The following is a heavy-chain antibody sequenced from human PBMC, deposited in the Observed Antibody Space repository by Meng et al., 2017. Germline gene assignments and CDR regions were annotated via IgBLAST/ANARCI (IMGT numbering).Heavy chain of an antibody. J-gene: IGHJ4*02. V-gene: IGHV3-30*04. CDR1: GFTFSSYA. CDR3: ARGDYGDYG. D-gene: IGHD4-17*01. CDR2: ISYDGSNK. Sequence: GESLKISCAASGFTFSSYAMSWVRQAPGKGLEWVAVISYDGSNKYYADSVKGRFTISRDNSKNTLYLQMNSLRAEDTAVYYCARGDYGDYGWGQRTLVTVSS.